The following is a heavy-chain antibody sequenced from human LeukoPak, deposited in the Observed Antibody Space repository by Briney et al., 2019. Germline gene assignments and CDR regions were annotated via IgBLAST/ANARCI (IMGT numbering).Heavy chain of an antibody. CDR2: IIPIFGTA. D-gene: IGHD3-3*01. J-gene: IGHJ6*03. CDR1: GGTFSSYA. Sequence: ASVKVSCKASGGTFSSYAISWVRQAPGQGLEWMGGIIPIFGTANYAQKFQGRVTITADESTSTAYMELSSLRSEDTAVYYCARRQKVGASFWSGYPYYYYMDVWGKGTTVTVSS. V-gene: IGHV1-69*13. CDR3: ARRQKVGASFWSGYPYYYYMDV.